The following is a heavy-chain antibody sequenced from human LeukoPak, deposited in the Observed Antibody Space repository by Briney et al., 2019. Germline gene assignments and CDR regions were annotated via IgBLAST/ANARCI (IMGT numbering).Heavy chain of an antibody. CDR3: AKRGVVIRVFLVGFHKEAYYFES. D-gene: IGHD3/OR15-3a*01. J-gene: IGHJ4*02. CDR1: GITLSNYG. CDR2: ISDSGGST. Sequence: GGSPRLSCAVSGITLSNYGMSWVRQAPGKGLEWVAGISDSGGSTKYADSVKGRFTISRDNPKNTLFLQMNSLRADDTAVYFCAKRGVVIRVFLVGFHKEAYYFESWGQGALVTVSS. V-gene: IGHV3-23*01.